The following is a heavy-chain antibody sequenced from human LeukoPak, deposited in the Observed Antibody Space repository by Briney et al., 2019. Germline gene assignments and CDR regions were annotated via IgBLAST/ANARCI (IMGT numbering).Heavy chain of an antibody. V-gene: IGHV3-23*01. J-gene: IGHJ6*02. D-gene: IGHD5-24*01. CDR1: EFIFRKYA. Sequence: GGSLRLSCVASEFIFRKYAMNWVRQAPGKGLEWVSALSGSGDYTYYADSVKGRFTISRDNFKNTLYLQMNSLTAEDTAVYYCARAPMAEGPYFYYGMDVWGQGSTVTVSS. CDR3: ARAPMAEGPYFYYGMDV. CDR2: LSGSGDYT.